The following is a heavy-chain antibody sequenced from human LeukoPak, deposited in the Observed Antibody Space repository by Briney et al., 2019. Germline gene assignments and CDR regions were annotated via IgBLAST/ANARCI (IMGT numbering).Heavy chain of an antibody. Sequence: PSETLSLTCTVSGGSISSGSYYWTWIRQPAGKGLEWIGRIYTSGSTNYNPSLKSRVTMSIDTSKNQFSLNLSSVTAADTAVYYCAAGSSQGLDYWGQGTLVTVSS. CDR2: IYTSGST. D-gene: IGHD1-26*01. CDR1: GGSISSGSYY. V-gene: IGHV4-61*02. CDR3: AAGSSQGLDY. J-gene: IGHJ4*02.